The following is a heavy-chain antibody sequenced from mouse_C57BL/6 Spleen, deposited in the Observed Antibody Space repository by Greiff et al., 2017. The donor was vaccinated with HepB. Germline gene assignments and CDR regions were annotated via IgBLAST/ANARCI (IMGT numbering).Heavy chain of an antibody. Sequence: VQLQQSGPELVKPGASVKISCKASGYAFSSSWMNWVKQRPLTFLYFILRIYPCYGDTNYNGKFKGKATLTADKSSSTAYMQLSSLTSEDSAVYFCARNDYAWFAYWGQGTLVTVSA. D-gene: IGHD2-4*01. CDR1: GYAFSSSW. J-gene: IGHJ3*01. V-gene: IGHV1-82*01. CDR3: ARNDYAWFAY. CDR2: IYPCYGDT.